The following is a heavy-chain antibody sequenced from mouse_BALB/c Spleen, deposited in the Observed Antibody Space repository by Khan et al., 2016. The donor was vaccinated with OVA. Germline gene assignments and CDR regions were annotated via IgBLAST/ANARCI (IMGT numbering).Heavy chain of an antibody. CDR3: ARRGLRWDFDY. Sequence: QVQLQQSGAELAKPGASVKMSCKASGYTFINYWILWVKQRPGQGLEWIGYINPSTGYTENNQNLKDKATLTADKSSRKAYMQLIRLTSEDSAVYYCARRGLRWDFDYWGQGTTLPVSS. J-gene: IGHJ2*01. CDR2: INPSTGYT. D-gene: IGHD1-1*01. V-gene: IGHV1-7*01. CDR1: GYTFINYW.